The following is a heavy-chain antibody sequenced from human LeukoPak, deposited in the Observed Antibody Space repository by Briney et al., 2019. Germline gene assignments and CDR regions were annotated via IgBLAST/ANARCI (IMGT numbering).Heavy chain of an antibody. J-gene: IGHJ6*03. V-gene: IGHV4-38-2*02. CDR3: ARDGLRYFDPYYYYYMDV. CDR1: GYSISSGYY. D-gene: IGHD3-9*01. Sequence: PSETLSLTCAVSGYSISSGYYWGWIRQPPGKGLEWIGNMYHSGNTFYNPSLKSRVTISVDTSKNQFSLKLSSVTAADTAVYYCARDGLRYFDPYYYYYMDVWGKGTTVTVSS. CDR2: MYHSGNT.